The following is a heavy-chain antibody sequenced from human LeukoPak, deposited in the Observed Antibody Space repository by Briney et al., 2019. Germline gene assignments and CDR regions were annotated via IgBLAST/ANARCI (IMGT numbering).Heavy chain of an antibody. CDR3: AKLIPYSGWPYDY. J-gene: IGHJ4*02. D-gene: IGHD5-12*01. CDR1: GFIFSSYG. V-gene: IGHV3-23*01. CDR2: ITDNGGTS. Sequence: GGSLRLSYAASGFIFSSYGMSWVRQAPGRGLEWVSTITDNGGTSYYADSVKGRFTISRDSSKNMLYLQMNSVRVEDTALYYCAKLIPYSGWPYDYWGQGTLVTVSS.